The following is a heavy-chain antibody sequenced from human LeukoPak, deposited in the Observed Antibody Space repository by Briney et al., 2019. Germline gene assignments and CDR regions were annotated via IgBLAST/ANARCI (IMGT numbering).Heavy chain of an antibody. CDR1: GGSFSGYY. J-gene: IGHJ4*02. CDR2: IYYSGST. V-gene: IGHV4-4*07. CDR3: ARGDCSSNSCSFDY. Sequence: NPSETLSLTCTVSGGSFSGYYWSWIRQPAGKGLEWIGRIYYSGSTNYNPSLKSRVTMSVDTSKNQFSLKLNSVTAADTAVYYCARGDCSSNSCSFDYWGQGTLVTVSS. D-gene: IGHD2-2*01.